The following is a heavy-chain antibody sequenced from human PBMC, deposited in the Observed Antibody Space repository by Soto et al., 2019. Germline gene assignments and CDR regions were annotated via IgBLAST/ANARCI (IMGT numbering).Heavy chain of an antibody. CDR3: ARDLPRTTVTYRQFDY. D-gene: IGHD4-17*01. J-gene: IGHJ4*02. V-gene: IGHV1-18*01. CDR2: ISAYNGNT. CDR1: GSTFTSYG. Sequence: ASVKVACKSSGSTFTSYGIICGRHTPVQGLEWMGWISAYNGNTNYAQKLQGRVTMTTDTSTSTAYMELRSLRSDDTAVYYCARDLPRTTVTYRQFDYWGQGTLVTVSS.